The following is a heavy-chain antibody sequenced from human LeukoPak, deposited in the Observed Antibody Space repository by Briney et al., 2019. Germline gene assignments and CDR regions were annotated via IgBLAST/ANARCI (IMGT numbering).Heavy chain of an antibody. CDR2: IYYSGST. V-gene: IGHV4-59*11. D-gene: IGHD5-24*01. CDR3: ARSRDGYNYGY. Sequence: SETLSLTCTVSGGSISSHYWSWIRQPPGKGLEWIGYIYYSGSTNYNPSLKSRVTISVDTSKNQFSLKLSSVTAADTAVYYCARSRDGYNYGYWDQGTLVTVSS. CDR1: GGSISSHY. J-gene: IGHJ4*02.